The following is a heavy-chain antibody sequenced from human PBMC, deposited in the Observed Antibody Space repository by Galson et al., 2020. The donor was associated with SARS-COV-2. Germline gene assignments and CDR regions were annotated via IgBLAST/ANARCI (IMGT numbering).Heavy chain of an antibody. CDR2: MSNDGTSK. D-gene: IGHD2-21*02. J-gene: IGHJ4*02. CDR1: GFSFSSYG. CDR3: ANGLCGTNCYLLDN. V-gene: IGHV3-30*18. Sequence: PGGSLRLSCAASGFSFSSYGMHWVRQAPGKGLEWVALMSNDGTSKNYADSVKGRFTISRDNSENTVYLEMNSLRAEDTAVYYCANGLCGTNCYLLDNWGQGTLVTVSS.